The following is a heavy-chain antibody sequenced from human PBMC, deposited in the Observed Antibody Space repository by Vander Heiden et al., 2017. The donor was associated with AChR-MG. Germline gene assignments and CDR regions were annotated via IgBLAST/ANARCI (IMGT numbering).Heavy chain of an antibody. CDR3: AKDRPYWYFDV. V-gene: IGHV3-23*01. Sequence: EVQLFESGGGLVQPGGSLRLSCAASAFTFNTYAMNWVRQAPGKGLEWVSAINTNGGSTYYADSVKGRFTISRDNSRNTLYLQMNNLRGEDTAVYYCAKDRPYWYFDVWGRGTLVTVSS. CDR1: AFTFNTYA. CDR2: INTNGGST. J-gene: IGHJ2*01.